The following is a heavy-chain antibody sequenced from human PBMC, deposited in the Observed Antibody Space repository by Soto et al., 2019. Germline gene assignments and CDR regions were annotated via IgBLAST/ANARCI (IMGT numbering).Heavy chain of an antibody. V-gene: IGHV4-39*01. CDR3: ARRRDGYNGHWFDA. CDR1: GGSISSNSYS. D-gene: IGHD5-12*01. Sequence: SETLSLTCSVSGGSISSNSYSWGWIRQPPGKGLEWIGTLYSNRDTYYNPSLKSRVTISADTSQNQFSLRLSSVTAADTAVYYCARRRDGYNGHWFDAWGQGTLVTVSS. J-gene: IGHJ5*02. CDR2: LYSNRDT.